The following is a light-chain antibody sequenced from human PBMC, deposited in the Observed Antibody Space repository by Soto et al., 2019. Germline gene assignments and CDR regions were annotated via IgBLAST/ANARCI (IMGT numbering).Light chain of an antibody. V-gene: IGKV3-11*01. CDR3: QQRSNWPIT. Sequence: IVLTHAPGTLSLSPGERATLSCRASQSVSNNYLAWYQQKPGQAPRLLIYGASNRATGIPARFSGSGSGTDFTLTISSLEPEDFAVYYCQQRSNWPITFGQGTRLEIK. J-gene: IGKJ5*01. CDR2: GAS. CDR1: QSVSNNY.